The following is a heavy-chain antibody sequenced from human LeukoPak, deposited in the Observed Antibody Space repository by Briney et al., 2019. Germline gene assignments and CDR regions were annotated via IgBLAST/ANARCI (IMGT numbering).Heavy chain of an antibody. D-gene: IGHD2-15*01. CDR1: GFTFSKYA. V-gene: IGHV3-23*01. CDR3: AREGNWDIFDY. Sequence: GGSLRLACAASGFTFSKYAMSWVRQAPGKGLEWVSAISGSGGSTYYADSVKGQFTISRDNSKNTLYLQLNSLRAEDTAVYFCAREGNWDIFDYWVQGTLVTVSS. J-gene: IGHJ4*02. CDR2: ISGSGGST.